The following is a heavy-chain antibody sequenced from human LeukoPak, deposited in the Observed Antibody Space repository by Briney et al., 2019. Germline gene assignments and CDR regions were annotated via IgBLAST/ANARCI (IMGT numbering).Heavy chain of an antibody. Sequence: SETLSLTCTVSGGSIRSYYWSWIRQPPGKGLEWIGYIYYSGSTNYNPSLKSRVTISVDTSKNQFSLKLSSVTAADTAVYYCARDRKYYYDSSGYWVWFDPWGQGTLVTVSS. J-gene: IGHJ5*02. CDR2: IYYSGST. V-gene: IGHV4-59*01. D-gene: IGHD3-22*01. CDR1: GGSIRSYY. CDR3: ARDRKYYYDSSGYWVWFDP.